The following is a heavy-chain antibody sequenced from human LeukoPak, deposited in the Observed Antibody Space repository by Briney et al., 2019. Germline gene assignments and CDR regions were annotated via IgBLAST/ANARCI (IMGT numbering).Heavy chain of an antibody. CDR2: IYYSGST. V-gene: IGHV4-59*08. Sequence: SETLSLTCTVSGGSISSYYWSWIRQPPGKGLEWIGYIYYSGSTNYNPSLKSRVTISVDTSKNQFSLKLSSVTAADTAVYYCARPWDYDILTGYYLWGQGTLVTVSS. CDR3: ARPWDYDILTGYYL. D-gene: IGHD3-9*01. J-gene: IGHJ4*02. CDR1: GGSISSYY.